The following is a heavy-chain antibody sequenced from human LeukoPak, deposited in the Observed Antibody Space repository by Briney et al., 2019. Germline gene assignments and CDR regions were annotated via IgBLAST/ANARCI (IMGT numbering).Heavy chain of an antibody. CDR3: ARLTGGSGSYYKRSFDY. CDR1: GGSISSYF. J-gene: IGHJ4*02. D-gene: IGHD3-10*01. CDR2: IYYSGST. V-gene: IGHV4-59*08. Sequence: SETLSLTCTVSGGSISSYFWNWMRQSPGKGLEWIGYIYYSGSTNYNPSLKSRVTISVDTSKNQFSLKLSSVTAADTAVYYCARLTGGSGSYYKRSFDYWGQGTLVTVSS.